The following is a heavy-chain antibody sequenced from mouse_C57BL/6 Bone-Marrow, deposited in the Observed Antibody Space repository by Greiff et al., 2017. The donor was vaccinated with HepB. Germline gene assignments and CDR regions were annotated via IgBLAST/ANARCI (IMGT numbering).Heavy chain of an antibody. Sequence: EVKLQESGPGMVKPSQSLSLTCTVTGYSITSGYDWHWIRHFPGNKLEWMGYISYSGSTNYNPSLKSRISITHDTSKNHFFLKLNSVTTEDTATYYCARRGWYYAMDYWGQGTSVTVAS. V-gene: IGHV3-1*01. J-gene: IGHJ4*01. D-gene: IGHD1-1*02. CDR1: GYSITSGYD. CDR3: ARRGWYYAMDY. CDR2: ISYSGST.